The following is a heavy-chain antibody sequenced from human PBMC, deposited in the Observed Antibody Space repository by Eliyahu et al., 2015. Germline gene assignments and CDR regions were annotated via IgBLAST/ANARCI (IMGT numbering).Heavy chain of an antibody. D-gene: IGHD6-19*01. Sequence: EVQLLESGGGLIQPGGSLRLSCAAXGFXXSXSAMIWVRQAPGEGLEWVSSITSSGGSSFYADSVKGRFTISRDNSKNTLFLQMNSLRAEDTAVYYCAKEGYSSGWYWDYWGQGTLVTVSS. CDR3: AKEGYSSGWYWDY. CDR2: ITSSGGSS. CDR1: GFXXSXSA. V-gene: IGHV3-23*01. J-gene: IGHJ4*02.